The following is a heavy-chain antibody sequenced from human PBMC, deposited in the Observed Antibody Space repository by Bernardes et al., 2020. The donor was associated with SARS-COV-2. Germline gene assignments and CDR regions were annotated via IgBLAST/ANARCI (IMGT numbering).Heavy chain of an antibody. CDR3: ARVSARGSY. CDR2: INHSGST. Sequence: SDPLSFTCAVYGGSFSGYYWSWIRQRPGKGLEWIGEINHSGSTNYNPSLKSRVTISVDTSKNQFSLKLSSVTAADTAVYYCARVSARGSYWGQGTLVTVSS. CDR1: GGSFSGYY. D-gene: IGHD6-6*01. J-gene: IGHJ4*02. V-gene: IGHV4-34*01.